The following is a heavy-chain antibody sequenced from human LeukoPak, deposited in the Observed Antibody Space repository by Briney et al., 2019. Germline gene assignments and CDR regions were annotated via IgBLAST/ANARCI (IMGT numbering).Heavy chain of an antibody. CDR3: VRDFRSADY. CDR2: ISYDGSNK. V-gene: IGHV3-30-3*01. J-gene: IGHJ4*02. Sequence: GGSLRLSCAASGFTFSSYAMHWVRQAPGKGLEWVAVISYDGSNKYYADSVKARFTISRDNARNMVYLQMNSLRGEDTAIYYCVRDFRSADYWGQGTLVTVSS. CDR1: GFTFSSYA.